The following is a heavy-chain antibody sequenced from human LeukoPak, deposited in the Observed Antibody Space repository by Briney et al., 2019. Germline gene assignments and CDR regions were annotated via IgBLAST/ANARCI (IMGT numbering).Heavy chain of an antibody. J-gene: IGHJ5*02. CDR2: VNDSGRT. D-gene: IGHD5-24*01. V-gene: IGHV4-34*01. CDR1: GGSISPYY. CDR3: ARYFSDGSVSGPWFDP. Sequence: SSETLSLTCSVSGGSISPYYWSWVRQPPGKGLEWIGEVNDSGRTNYNPSLENRLTISVDTSKNQFSLKLTSVTAADTGVYYCARYFSDGSVSGPWFDPWGQGTLVTVSS.